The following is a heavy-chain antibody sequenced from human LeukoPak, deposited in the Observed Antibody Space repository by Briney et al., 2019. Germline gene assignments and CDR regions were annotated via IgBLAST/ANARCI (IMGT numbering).Heavy chain of an antibody. CDR2: ISYXGSNK. CDR3: ARDGYSSGPGDWYFDL. V-gene: IGHV3-30-3*01. CDR1: GFTXGXYS. Sequence: GRSLRLSCAAXGFTXGXYSMHXXXQXPGKGLEWVAVISYXGSNKYYAXSVKGRFTIYRDNSKNTVSLQMNSLRTEDTAVYYCARDGYSSGPGDWYFDLWGRGTLVTVSS. J-gene: IGHJ2*01. D-gene: IGHD6-19*01.